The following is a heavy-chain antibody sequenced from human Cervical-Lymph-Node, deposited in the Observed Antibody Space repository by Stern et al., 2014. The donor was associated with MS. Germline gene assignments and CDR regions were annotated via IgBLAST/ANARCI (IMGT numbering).Heavy chain of an antibody. Sequence: VQLVESGGGVVQPARSLRLSCEASGFTFDSYGVHWVRQPPGKGLEWVAVISYDGSNRYYADSVKGRFTISRDSSKNTVHLQMNSLRADDTALYYCAKNTMGIAVAGLFDYWGQGILVTVSS. CDR2: ISYDGSNR. CDR3: AKNTMGIAVAGLFDY. J-gene: IGHJ4*02. CDR1: GFTFDSYG. D-gene: IGHD6-19*01. V-gene: IGHV3-30*18.